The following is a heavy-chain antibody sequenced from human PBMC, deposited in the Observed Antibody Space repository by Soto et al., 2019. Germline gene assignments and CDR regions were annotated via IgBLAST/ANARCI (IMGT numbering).Heavy chain of an antibody. CDR3: ARNYYDSSGYYPLDY. Sequence: QVQLQESGPGLVKPSQTLSLTCTVSGGSISSGGYYWSWIRQHPGKGLEWIGYIYYSGSTYYNPSLKSRVTISVDTSKNHFSLKLSSVTAADTAVYYCARNYYDSSGYYPLDYWGQGTLVTVSS. D-gene: IGHD3-22*01. J-gene: IGHJ4*02. CDR2: IYYSGST. CDR1: GGSISSGGYY. V-gene: IGHV4-31*03.